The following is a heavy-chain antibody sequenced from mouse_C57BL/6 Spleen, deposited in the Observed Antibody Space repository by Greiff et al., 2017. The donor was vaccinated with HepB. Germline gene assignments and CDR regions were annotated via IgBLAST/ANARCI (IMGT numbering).Heavy chain of an antibody. CDR1: GYTFTDYY. V-gene: IGHV1-26*01. CDR2: INPNNGGT. J-gene: IGHJ2*01. CDR3: ARAVGRGGDY. Sequence: EVQLQQSGPELVKPGASVKISCKASGYTFTDYYMNWVKQSHGKSLEWIGDINPNNGGTSYNQKFKGKATLTVDKSSSTAYMELRSLTSEDSAVYYCARAVGRGGDYWGQGTTLTVSS. D-gene: IGHD4-1*01.